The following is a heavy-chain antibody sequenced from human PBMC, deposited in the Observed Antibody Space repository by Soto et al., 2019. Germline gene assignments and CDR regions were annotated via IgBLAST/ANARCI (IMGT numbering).Heavy chain of an antibody. V-gene: IGHV1-2*04. CDR2: INPNSGGT. D-gene: IGHD6-19*01. Sequence: ASVKVSCKASGYTFTGYYMHWVRQAPGQGLEWMGWINPNSGGTNYAQKFQGWVTMTRDTSISTAYMELSRLRSDDTAVYYCARGFIEWLLLPLVYYFHYWGQGTLVTVSS. J-gene: IGHJ4*02. CDR3: ARGFIEWLLLPLVYYFHY. CDR1: GYTFTGYY.